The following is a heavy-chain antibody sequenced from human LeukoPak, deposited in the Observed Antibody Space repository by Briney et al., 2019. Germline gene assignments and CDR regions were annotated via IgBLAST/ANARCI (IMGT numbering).Heavy chain of an antibody. V-gene: IGHV1-18*01. D-gene: IGHD1-26*01. J-gene: IGHJ1*01. CDR1: GYTFASYG. Sequence: ASLKVSCKASGYTFASYGIGWVRQAPGQGLEWMGYFSAYNGNTNYAQKFLDRVTMTTDTSTSTAYMELRSLRSDDTAVYYCARGLSGSYFSFQYWGQGTLVTVSS. CDR3: ARGLSGSYFSFQY. CDR2: FSAYNGNT.